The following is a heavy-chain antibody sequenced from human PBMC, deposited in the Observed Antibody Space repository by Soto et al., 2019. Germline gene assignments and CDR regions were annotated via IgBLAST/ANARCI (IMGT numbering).Heavy chain of an antibody. Sequence: GESLKISCKGSGYSFTSYWISWVRQMPGKGLDWMGRIDPSDSYTNYSPSFQGHVTISADKSISTAYLQWSSLKASDTAMYYCARLPMTTVFPRYYYYGMDVWGQGTTVTVSS. CDR3: ARLPMTTVFPRYYYYGMDV. CDR1: GYSFTSYW. CDR2: IDPSDSYT. J-gene: IGHJ6*02. D-gene: IGHD4-4*01. V-gene: IGHV5-10-1*01.